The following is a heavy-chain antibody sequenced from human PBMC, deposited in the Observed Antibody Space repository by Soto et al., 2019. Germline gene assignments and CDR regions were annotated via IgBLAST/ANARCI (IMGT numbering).Heavy chain of an antibody. CDR3: AHTLISADYVSWYFDL. V-gene: IGHV2-5*01. D-gene: IGHD3-16*01. Sequence: QITLKESGPTLVKPTQTLTLTCTFSGFALSTNGVGVGWIRQSPGKALEWVALIYWNDDKRYSPSLKSRLTITKDTSKTQVVLTITHMDPVDTGTYYCAHTLISADYVSWYFDLWGRGTLVTVSS. CDR2: IYWNDDK. J-gene: IGHJ2*01. CDR1: GFALSTNGVG.